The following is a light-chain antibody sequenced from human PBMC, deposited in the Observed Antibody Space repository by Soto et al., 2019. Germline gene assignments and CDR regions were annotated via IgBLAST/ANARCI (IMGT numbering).Light chain of an antibody. J-gene: IGKJ1*01. CDR2: DAS. V-gene: IGKV1-5*01. CDR1: QNINAW. Sequence: DIHMTQSPSSLSVSVGDRVTITCRTSQNINAWLAWYQQRPGQAPKLLIYDASTVQSGVPSRFSGSGSGTEFTITISSLQPDYSANYYCQHYSLYSPWTFGQGTKVEIK. CDR3: QHYSLYSPWT.